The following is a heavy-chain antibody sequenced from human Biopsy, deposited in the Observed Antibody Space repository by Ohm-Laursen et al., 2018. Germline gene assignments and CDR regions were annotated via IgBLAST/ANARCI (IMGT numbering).Heavy chain of an antibody. CDR3: ARATNSTGWPYYYFYGMDV. V-gene: IGHV1-69*04. Sequence: SSVKVSCKASGGTFSNYAITWVRQAPGQGLEWMGRIIPLLDIPTYAQRFKGRVTITADKSTNTAYMELISLRFEDTAVYYCARATNSTGWPYYYFYGMDVWGQGTTVTVSS. CDR2: IIPLLDIP. J-gene: IGHJ6*02. CDR1: GGTFSNYA. D-gene: IGHD2/OR15-2a*01.